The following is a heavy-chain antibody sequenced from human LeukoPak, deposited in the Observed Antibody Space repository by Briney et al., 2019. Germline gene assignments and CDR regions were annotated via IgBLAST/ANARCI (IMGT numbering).Heavy chain of an antibody. J-gene: IGHJ4*02. CDR2: ITTSDGDT. CDR1: GFTFSSYT. CDR3: AKDGGLWVSAHWGDS. D-gene: IGHD7-27*01. Sequence: GGSLRLSCAASGFTFSSYTMSWVRQAPGKGLEWVSTITTSDGDTYYADSVKGRFTVSRDNSKNTLFLQMNSLRAEDTAVYYCAKDGGLWVSAHWGDSWGRGTLVTVSS. V-gene: IGHV3-23*01.